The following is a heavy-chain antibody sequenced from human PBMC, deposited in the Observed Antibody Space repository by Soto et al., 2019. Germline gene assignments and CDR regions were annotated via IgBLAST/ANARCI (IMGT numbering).Heavy chain of an antibody. CDR2: MNPNSGNT. D-gene: IGHD6-6*01. CDR1: GGTFSSYD. CDR3: ASWQLQGGYYYYYGMDV. Sequence: GASVKVSCKASGGTFSSYDINWVRQATGQGLEWMGWMNPNSGNTGYAQKFQGRVTMTRNTSISTAYMELSSLRSEDTAVYYCASWQLQGGYYYYYGMDVWGQGTTVTVSS. J-gene: IGHJ6*02. V-gene: IGHV1-8*01.